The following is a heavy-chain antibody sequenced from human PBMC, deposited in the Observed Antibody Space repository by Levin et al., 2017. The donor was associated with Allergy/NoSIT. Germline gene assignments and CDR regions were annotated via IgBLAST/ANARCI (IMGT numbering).Heavy chain of an antibody. D-gene: IGHD3-22*01. Sequence: GGSLRLSCTASGFTFSTYGMHWVRQAPGKGLEWVAHISYEGINKYYPDSVKGRFTISRDNSKNTLYLQMNSLRAEDTAIYYCTKDRISMIGGWFDPWGQGTLVTVSS. V-gene: IGHV3-30*18. CDR1: GFTFSTYG. J-gene: IGHJ5*02. CDR2: ISYEGINK. CDR3: TKDRISMIGGWFDP.